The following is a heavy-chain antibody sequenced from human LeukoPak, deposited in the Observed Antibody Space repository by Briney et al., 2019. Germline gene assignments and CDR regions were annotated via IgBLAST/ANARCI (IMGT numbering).Heavy chain of an antibody. CDR3: ARDYSDYDDY. CDR2: VTSSGGNT. CDR1: GFTFSSYA. V-gene: IGHV3-23*01. D-gene: IGHD1-26*01. J-gene: IGHJ4*02. Sequence: PGGSLRLSCTASGFTFSSYAMSWVRQAPGKGLEWVSAVTSSGGNTYYADSVKGRFTISRDNAKSTLYLQMNSLRAEGTAVYYCARDYSDYDDYWGQGTLVTVSS.